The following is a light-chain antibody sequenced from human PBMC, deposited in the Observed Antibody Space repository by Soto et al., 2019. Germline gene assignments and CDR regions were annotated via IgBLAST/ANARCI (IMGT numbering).Light chain of an antibody. V-gene: IGKV2-30*02. Sequence: DVVMTQSPLSLPVTLGQPASISCRSSQSLIHSDGNTYLNWFQQRPGQSPRSPIYKVSDRDSGVPDRFSGSGSGTDFTLKISRVEAEDVGVYYCMQGTHWPWTFGQGTEVEIK. CDR3: MQGTHWPWT. CDR2: KVS. CDR1: QSLIHSDGNTY. J-gene: IGKJ1*01.